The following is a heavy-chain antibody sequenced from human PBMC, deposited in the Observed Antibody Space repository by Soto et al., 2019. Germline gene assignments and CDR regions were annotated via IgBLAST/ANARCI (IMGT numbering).Heavy chain of an antibody. J-gene: IGHJ5*02. D-gene: IGHD2-2*01. Sequence: ASVKVSCKASGYTFTGYYMHWVRQAPGQGLDWMGWINPNSGGTNYAQKFQGWVTMTRDTSISTAYMELSRLRSDDMAVYYCARSAVPIVVVPAARSWFDPWGQGTLVTVSS. V-gene: IGHV1-2*04. CDR1: GYTFTGYY. CDR2: INPNSGGT. CDR3: ARSAVPIVVVPAARSWFDP.